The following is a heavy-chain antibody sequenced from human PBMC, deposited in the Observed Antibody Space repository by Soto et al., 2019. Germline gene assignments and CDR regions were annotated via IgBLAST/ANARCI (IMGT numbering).Heavy chain of an antibody. J-gene: IGHJ2*01. V-gene: IGHV3-23*01. CDR3: ARKVLGSTTRPDWWYFDL. Sequence: EVELLESGGGLVQPGGSLRLSCEGSGFTFINHAMNWVRQAPGKGLEWVSGISGGGDRTFDADSVKGRFTISRDNSKNTVHLQMNSLRADDTAVYYCARKVLGSTTRPDWWYFDLWGRGTLVTVSS. D-gene: IGHD3-16*01. CDR2: ISGGGDRT. CDR1: GFTFINHA.